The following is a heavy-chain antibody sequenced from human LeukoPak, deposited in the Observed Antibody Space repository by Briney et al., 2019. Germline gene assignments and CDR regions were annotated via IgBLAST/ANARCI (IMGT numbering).Heavy chain of an antibody. D-gene: IGHD6-19*01. V-gene: IGHV4-34*01. CDR2: INHSGGT. CDR1: GGSFSGYV. J-gene: IGHJ4*02. CDR3: ARGQWLDNY. Sequence: PSETLSLTCAVYGGSFSGYVWSWIRQPPGKGLEWIGGINHSGGTNYNPSLKSRVTISVDTSKNQFSLKLSSVTAADTAVYYCARGQWLDNYWGQGVLVTVSS.